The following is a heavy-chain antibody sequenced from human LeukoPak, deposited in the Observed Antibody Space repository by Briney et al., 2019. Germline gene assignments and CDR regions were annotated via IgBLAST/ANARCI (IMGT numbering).Heavy chain of an antibody. D-gene: IGHD3-3*01. V-gene: IGHV3-7*03. J-gene: IGHJ4*02. CDR1: RFTLSNHW. CDR3: ARDQYDTWSRRGNFDS. CDR2: IKLDGSEK. Sequence: GGSLRLSCAASRFTLSNHWMSWVRQAPGKGLEWVANIKLDGSEKNYVDSVKGRFTISRDNTKNSLYLQMNSLRAEDTAVFYCARDQYDTWSRRGNFDSWGQGTLVIVSS.